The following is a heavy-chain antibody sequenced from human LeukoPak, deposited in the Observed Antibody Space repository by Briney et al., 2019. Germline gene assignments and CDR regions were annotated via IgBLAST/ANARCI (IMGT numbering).Heavy chain of an antibody. CDR1: GGSFSGYY. CDR3: ARHGGLDGSGTLNFDY. CDR2: INHSGST. Sequence: PSETLSLTCAVYGGSFSGYYWSWIRQPPGKGLEWIGEINHSGSTNYNPSLKSRVTISVDTSKNQFSLKLSSVTAADTAVYYCARHGGLDGSGTLNFDYWGQGTLVTVSS. V-gene: IGHV4-34*01. J-gene: IGHJ4*02. D-gene: IGHD3-10*01.